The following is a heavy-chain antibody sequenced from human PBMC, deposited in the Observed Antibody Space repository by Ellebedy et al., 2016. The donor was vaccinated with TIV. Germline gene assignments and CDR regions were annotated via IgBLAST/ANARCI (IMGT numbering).Heavy chain of an antibody. D-gene: IGHD3-10*01. CDR2: IIPIFGTA. J-gene: IGHJ5*02. V-gene: IGHV1-69*13. CDR1: GGTFSSYA. Sequence: AASVKVSCKASGGTFSSYAISWVRQAPGQGLEWMGGIIPIFGTANYAQKFQGRVTITADESTSTAYMELSSLRSEDTAVYYCARGWELLWFGGVSPWGQGTLVTVSS. CDR3: ARGWELLWFGGVSP.